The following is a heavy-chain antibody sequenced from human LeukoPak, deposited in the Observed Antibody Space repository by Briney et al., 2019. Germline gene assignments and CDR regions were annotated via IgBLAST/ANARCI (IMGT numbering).Heavy chain of an antibody. CDR3: AGGPSSIAARARRNWFDP. J-gene: IGHJ5*02. CDR1: GYTFTSYD. CDR2: MNPNSGNT. Sequence: GASVKVSCKASGYTFTSYDINWVRQATGQGLEWMGWMNPNSGNTGYAQKFQGRVTMTRNTSISTAYMELSSLRSEDTAVYYCAGGPSSIAARARRNWFDPWGQGTLVTVSS. V-gene: IGHV1-8*01. D-gene: IGHD6-13*01.